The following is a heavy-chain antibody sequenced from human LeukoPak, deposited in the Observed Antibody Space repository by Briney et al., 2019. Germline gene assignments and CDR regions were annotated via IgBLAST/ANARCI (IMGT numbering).Heavy chain of an antibody. J-gene: IGHJ6*02. CDR1: GFTFDDYA. CDR2: ISGDGGST. V-gene: IGHV3-43*02. Sequence: GGSLRLSCAASGFTFDDYAIHWVRQAPGKGLEWVSLISGDGGSTYYTDSVKGRFTISRDNSKNSLYLQMNSLRTEDTALYYCAKGFSVLASNHYYYYYAMDVWGQGTTVTVSS. D-gene: IGHD3-3*01. CDR3: AKGFSVLASNHYYYYYAMDV.